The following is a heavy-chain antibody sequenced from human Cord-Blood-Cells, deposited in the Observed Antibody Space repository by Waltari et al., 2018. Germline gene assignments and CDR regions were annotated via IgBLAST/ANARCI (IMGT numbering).Heavy chain of an antibody. D-gene: IGHD6-19*01. J-gene: IGHJ4*02. Sequence: EVQLLESGGGLVQPVGSLRLSCAASGFTFSSYDMSWVRQAPGKGLGWASGISGSGGSTYYDDSGKCRFTISRDNSKNTLYLQMDSLGAGDTAVYYCAKGGSSGWLNFDYWGQGTLVTVSS. CDR1: GFTFSSYD. CDR2: ISGSGGST. V-gene: IGHV3-23*01. CDR3: AKGGSSGWLNFDY.